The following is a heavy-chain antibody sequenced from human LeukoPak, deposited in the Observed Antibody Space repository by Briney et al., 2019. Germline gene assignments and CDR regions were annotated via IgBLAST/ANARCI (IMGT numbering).Heavy chain of an antibody. Sequence: SETLSLTRTVSGGSISSYYWSWIRQPPGKGLEWIGYIYYSGSTNYNPSLKSRVTISVDTSKNQFSLKLSSVTAADTAVYYCARDGDGDGSFDYWGQGTLVTVSS. CDR2: IYYSGST. V-gene: IGHV4-59*01. CDR3: ARDGDGDGSFDY. J-gene: IGHJ4*02. CDR1: GGSISSYY. D-gene: IGHD4-17*01.